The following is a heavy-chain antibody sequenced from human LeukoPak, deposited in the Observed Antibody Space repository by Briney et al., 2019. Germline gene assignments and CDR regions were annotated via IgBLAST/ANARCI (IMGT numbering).Heavy chain of an antibody. D-gene: IGHD3-9*01. CDR3: ARSAAWLYGLSHPPYYFDY. J-gene: IGHJ4*02. CDR1: GYTFTSYY. V-gene: IGHV1-46*01. Sequence: ASVKVSCKASGYTFTSYYMHWVRQAPGQGLEWMGIINPSGGSTSYAQKFQGRVTMTGDTSTSTVYMELSSLRSEDTAVYYCARSAAWLYGLSHPPYYFDYWGQGTLVTVSS. CDR2: INPSGGST.